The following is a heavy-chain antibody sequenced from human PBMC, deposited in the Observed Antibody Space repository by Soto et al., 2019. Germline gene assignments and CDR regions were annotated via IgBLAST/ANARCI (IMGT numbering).Heavy chain of an antibody. CDR2: IYFSGST. V-gene: IGHV4-31*03. Sequence: QVQLQESGPGLVKPSQTLSLTCTVSGGSVTSGAYYWTWIRQHPGKGLVWIGYIYFSGSTYYNPSLQSRATISIDTSNKQFSLELKSVTAADTAVYYCASAVRTLVYWYFDLWGRGSLVTVSS. D-gene: IGHD3-10*01. CDR3: ASAVRTLVYWYFDL. J-gene: IGHJ2*01. CDR1: GGSVTSGAYY.